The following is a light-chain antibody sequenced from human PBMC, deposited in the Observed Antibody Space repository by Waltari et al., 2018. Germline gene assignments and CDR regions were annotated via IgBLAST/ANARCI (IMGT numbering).Light chain of an antibody. CDR2: DTS. CDR1: QGGIDF. J-gene: IGKJ1*01. Sequence: EIVLTQSPATLSLSPGDRATLSCRASQGGIDFLAWYQQRPGQAPRLLIYDTSNRATGIPARFRGSGSGTDFTLTISSLEPEDFAVYYCQQRDRTFGQVTKVEIK. V-gene: IGKV3-11*01. CDR3: QQRDRT.